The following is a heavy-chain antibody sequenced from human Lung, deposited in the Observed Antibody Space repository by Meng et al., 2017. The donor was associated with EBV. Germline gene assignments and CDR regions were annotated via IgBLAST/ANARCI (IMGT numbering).Heavy chain of an antibody. V-gene: IGHV7-4-1*02. D-gene: IGHD6-19*01. CDR2: ISTNTGNP. CDR1: GYTFTRYP. J-gene: IGHJ4*02. CDR3: GTLKYTSGFYGPAY. Sequence: QVQLVQSGSELKKPGXSVKVSGKASGYTFTRYPMNWVRQAPGQGLEWMGWISTNTGNPTYAQGFTGRFVFSVDTSVSTAYLQISSLKAEDTAVYYCGTLKYTSGFYGPAYWGQGALVTVSS.